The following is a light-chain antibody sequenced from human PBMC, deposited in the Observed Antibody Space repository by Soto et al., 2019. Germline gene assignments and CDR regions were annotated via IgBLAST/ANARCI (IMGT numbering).Light chain of an antibody. CDR1: QSLLRSHDGNTY. Sequence: DIVMTQTPLSLPVTPGEPASISCRSSQSLLRSHDGNTYLDWYLQKPGQSPQLLIYTISYRASGVPDRFSGSGSGTDFTLKISKVEAEDVGVYYCMQRIEFPYTFGQGTKVDIK. CDR2: TIS. V-gene: IGKV2-40*01. CDR3: MQRIEFPYT. J-gene: IGKJ2*01.